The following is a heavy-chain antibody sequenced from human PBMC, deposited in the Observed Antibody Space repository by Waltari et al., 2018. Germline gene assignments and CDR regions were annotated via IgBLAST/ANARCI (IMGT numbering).Heavy chain of an antibody. Sequence: QVQLVESGGGVVQPGRSLRLSCAASGFVFSTYAMHWVRQAPGKVLECVAFLSYDGSNKYYTDSLKGRFTISRDKSKNTMYLQMDSLRTDDTAVYYCARENRQWLAPEPYYFDYWGRGTLVTVTS. CDR3: ARENRQWLAPEPYYFDY. D-gene: IGHD6-19*01. V-gene: IGHV3-30*10. J-gene: IGHJ4*02. CDR2: LSYDGSNK. CDR1: GFVFSTYA.